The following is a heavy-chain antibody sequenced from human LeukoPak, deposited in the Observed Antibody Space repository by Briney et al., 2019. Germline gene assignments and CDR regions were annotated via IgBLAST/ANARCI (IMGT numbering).Heavy chain of an antibody. CDR2: ISSTSYI. CDR1: GFTFTAYT. V-gene: IGHV3-21*01. CDR3: ARVTEAPYYFDY. Sequence: PGGSLRLSCAASGFTFTAYTINWVRQAPGKGLEWVSSISSTSYIYYADSVKGRFTISRDNAKNSLYLQMNSLRAEDTAVYYCARVTEAPYYFDYWGQGTLVTVSS. J-gene: IGHJ4*02.